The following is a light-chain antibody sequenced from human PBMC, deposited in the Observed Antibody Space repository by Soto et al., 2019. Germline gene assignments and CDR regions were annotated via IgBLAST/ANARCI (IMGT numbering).Light chain of an antibody. CDR2: GAS. CDR3: QPTYTTPRT. V-gene: IGKV1-39*01. CDR1: QTINTF. Sequence: DIQMTQSPSSLSVSLGDRVTITCRANQTINTFLNWYQQKPGRAPKLLIHGASRLQSGVPSRFSGGGSGTDFTLTISSLQPEDCATYYCQPTYTTPRTFGQGTKVE. J-gene: IGKJ1*01.